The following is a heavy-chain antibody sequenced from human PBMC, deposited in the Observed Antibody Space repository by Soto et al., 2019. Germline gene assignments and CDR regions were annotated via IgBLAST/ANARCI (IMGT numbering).Heavy chain of an antibody. CDR1: GGSISSGGYS. V-gene: IGHV4-30-2*01. J-gene: IGHJ3*02. CDR3: ASSTVVVIGGAFDI. Sequence: ASETLSLTCAVSGGSISSGGYSWSWIRQPPGKGLEWIGYIYHSGSTYYNPSLKSRVTISVDRSKNQFSLKLSSVTAADTAVYYCASSTVVVIGGAFDIWGQGTMVTVSS. CDR2: IYHSGST. D-gene: IGHD2-15*01.